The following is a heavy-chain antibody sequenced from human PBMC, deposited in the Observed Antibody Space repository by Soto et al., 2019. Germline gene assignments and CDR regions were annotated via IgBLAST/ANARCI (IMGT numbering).Heavy chain of an antibody. V-gene: IGHV4-59*08. Sequence: PSETLSLTCTVSGGSIRRHYWSLILQPPGQGLEWIGYVYYSGSTNYNPSLKSRVTISVDTSKSQFSLRLSSVTAADTAVYFCARRDGYDHYFVYCCQGPGVTV. J-gene: IGHJ4*02. D-gene: IGHD5-12*01. CDR1: GGSIRRHY. CDR3: ARRDGYDHYFVY. CDR2: VYYSGST.